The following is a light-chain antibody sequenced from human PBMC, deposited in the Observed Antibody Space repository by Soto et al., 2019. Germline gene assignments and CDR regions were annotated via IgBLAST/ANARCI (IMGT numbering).Light chain of an antibody. V-gene: IGKV3-11*01. CDR2: GAS. CDR1: ESVSTF. CDR3: QQHSHWPPWT. Sequence: EVVLTQSPATLSLSPGERATLSFRASESVSTFVDWYQQKPGQAPRLLIHGASESATGIPARFSGSGSGTDFTLTISNLEPEDFAVYYCQQHSHWPPWTFGQGTMVDIK. J-gene: IGKJ1*01.